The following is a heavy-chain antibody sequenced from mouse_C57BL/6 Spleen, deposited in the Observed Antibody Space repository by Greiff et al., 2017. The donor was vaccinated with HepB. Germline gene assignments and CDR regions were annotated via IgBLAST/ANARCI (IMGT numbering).Heavy chain of an antibody. CDR1: GYAFSSYW. CDR2: IYPGDGDT. J-gene: IGHJ2*01. D-gene: IGHD4-1*01. Sequence: QVQLQQSGAELVKPGASVKISCKASGYAFSSYWMNWVKQRPGKGLEWIGQIYPGDGDTNYNGKFKGKATLTADKSSSTAYMQLSSLTSEDSAVYFCARLGTGTCLDYWGQGTTLTVSS. CDR3: ARLGTGTCLDY. V-gene: IGHV1-80*01.